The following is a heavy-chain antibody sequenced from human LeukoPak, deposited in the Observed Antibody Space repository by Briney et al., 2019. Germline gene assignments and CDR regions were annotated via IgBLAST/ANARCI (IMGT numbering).Heavy chain of an antibody. J-gene: IGHJ4*02. CDR2: IHNTGST. Sequence: GSLRLSCAASGFTFSSYWMSWVRQAPGKGLEWIATIHNTGSTYYNPSLKSRITISIDASRNQISLELNSVTAADTAIYYCAKSHLGVPHDYWGQGTLVTVSS. CDR3: AKSHLGVPHDY. D-gene: IGHD3-3*01. CDR1: GFTFSSYW. V-gene: IGHV4-59*05.